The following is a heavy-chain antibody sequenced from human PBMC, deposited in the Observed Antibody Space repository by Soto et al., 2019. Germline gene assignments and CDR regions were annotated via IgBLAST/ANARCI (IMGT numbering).Heavy chain of an antibody. V-gene: IGHV3-33*01. CDR3: AREIRVYCSSTSCKSSYYYGMDV. CDR2: IWYDGSNK. D-gene: IGHD2-2*01. CDR1: GFTFSSYG. Sequence: GGSLRLSCAASGFTFSSYGMHWVRQAPGKGLEWVAVIWYDGSNKYYADSVKGRFTISRDNSKNMLYLQMNSLRAEDTAVYYCAREIRVYCSSTSCKSSYYYGMDVWGQGTTVTVSS. J-gene: IGHJ6*02.